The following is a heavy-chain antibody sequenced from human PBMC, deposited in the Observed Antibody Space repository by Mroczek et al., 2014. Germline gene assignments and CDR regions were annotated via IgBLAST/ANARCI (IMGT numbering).Heavy chain of an antibody. V-gene: IGHV1-69*01. J-gene: IGHJ6*03. D-gene: IGHD2-2*01. CDR2: IIPIFGTA. Sequence: QVQLVQSGAEVKKPGSSVKVSCKASGGTFSSYAISWVRQAPGQGLEWMGGIIPIFGTANYAQKFQGRVTITADESTSTAYMELSSLRSEDTAVYYCARGGEDIVVVPAAMRHYYYYMDVWGKGTHGH. CDR3: ARGGEDIVVVPAAMRHYYYYMDV. CDR1: GGTFSSYA.